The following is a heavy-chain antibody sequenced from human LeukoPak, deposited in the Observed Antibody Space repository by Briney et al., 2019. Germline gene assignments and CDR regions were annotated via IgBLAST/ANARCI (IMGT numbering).Heavy chain of an antibody. J-gene: IGHJ3*02. Sequence: GGSLRLSCAASGFTVSSNYMSWVHQAPGKGLEWVSVIYSGGSTYYADSVKGRFTISRDNSKNTLYLQMNSLRAEDTAVYYCARGGRYFDWLLFGAFDIWGQGTMVTVSS. CDR1: GFTVSSNY. D-gene: IGHD3-9*01. CDR2: IYSGGST. CDR3: ARGGRYFDWLLFGAFDI. V-gene: IGHV3-53*01.